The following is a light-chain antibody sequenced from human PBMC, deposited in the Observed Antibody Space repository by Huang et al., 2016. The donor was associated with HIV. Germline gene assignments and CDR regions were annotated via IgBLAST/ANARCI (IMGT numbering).Light chain of an antibody. Sequence: EVVMTQSPATLSVSPGERVTLSCRASQSVRSSLAWYQQTPGQAPRILIYEASTRATVIPARFSANGSGTDFTLTISSLQSEDFAVYYCQQYNDWPPLTFGGGTKVAIK. J-gene: IGKJ4*01. CDR2: EAS. CDR3: QQYNDWPPLT. V-gene: IGKV3-15*01. CDR1: QSVRSS.